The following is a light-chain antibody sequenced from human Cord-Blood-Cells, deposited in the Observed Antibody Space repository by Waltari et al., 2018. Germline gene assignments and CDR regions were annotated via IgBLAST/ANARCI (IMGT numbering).Light chain of an antibody. V-gene: IGLV2-14*03. J-gene: IGLJ3*02. CDR3: SSYTSSSTWV. CDR2: DVS. CDR1: TRDVCGYNY. Sequence: QSALTQPASVSGSPGQSITISCTGTTRDVCGYNYVSWYQQHPGKAPKLIIYDVSNRPSGVSNRFSGSKSGNTASLTISGLQAEDEADYYCSSYTSSSTWVFGGGTKLTVL.